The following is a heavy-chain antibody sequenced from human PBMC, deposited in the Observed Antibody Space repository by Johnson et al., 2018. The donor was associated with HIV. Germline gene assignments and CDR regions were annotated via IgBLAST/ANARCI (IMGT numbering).Heavy chain of an antibody. CDR1: GFTFSSYW. Sequence: VQLVESGGGLVQPGGSLRLSCAASGFTFSSYWMSWVRQAPGKGLEWVANIKHDGSEKYYVDSVKGRFTISRDNAKNSLYLQMNSLRAEDTAVYYCAKPSTESAFDIWGQGTMVTVSS. CDR3: AKPSTESAFDI. CDR2: IKHDGSEK. V-gene: IGHV3-7*02. J-gene: IGHJ3*02. D-gene: IGHD1-1*01.